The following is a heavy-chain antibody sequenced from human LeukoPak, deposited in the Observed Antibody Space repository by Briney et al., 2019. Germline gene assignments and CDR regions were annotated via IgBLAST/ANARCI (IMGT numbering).Heavy chain of an antibody. Sequence: GGSLRLPCAASGFTFSSYAMSWVRQAPGKGLEWVSAISGSGGSTYYADSVKGRFTISRDNSKNTLYLQMNSLRAEDTAVYYCAPRGTAAGSFDYWGQGTLVTVSS. CDR2: ISGSGGST. CDR3: APRGTAAGSFDY. V-gene: IGHV3-23*01. D-gene: IGHD6-13*01. CDR1: GFTFSSYA. J-gene: IGHJ4*02.